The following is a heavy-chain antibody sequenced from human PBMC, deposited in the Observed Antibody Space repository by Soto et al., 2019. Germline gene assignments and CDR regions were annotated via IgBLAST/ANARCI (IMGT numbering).Heavy chain of an antibody. V-gene: IGHV4-39*01. D-gene: IGHD6-13*01. CDR3: ARQLAAAGKVGRYYYYGMDV. Sequence: SETLSLTCTVSGGSISSSSYYWGWIRQPPGKGLEWIGSIYYSGSTYYNPSLESRVTISVDTSKNQFSLKLSSVTAADTAVYYCARQLAAAGKVGRYYYYGMDVWGQGTTVTVSS. J-gene: IGHJ6*02. CDR1: GGSISSSSYY. CDR2: IYYSGST.